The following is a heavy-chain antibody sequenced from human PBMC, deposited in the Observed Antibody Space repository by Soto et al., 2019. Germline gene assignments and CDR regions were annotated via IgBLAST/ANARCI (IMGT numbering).Heavy chain of an antibody. V-gene: IGHV1-18*01. CDR3: ARFQQGGYYYYDGMDV. Sequence: QVQLVQSGAEVKKPGASVKVSCKASGYTFTSYGISWVRQAPGQGLEWMGWISAYNGNTNYAQKLQGRVTMTTDTATSTAYMELRSLRSDDTAVYYCARFQQGGYYYYDGMDVWGQGTTVTVSS. CDR2: ISAYNGNT. CDR1: GYTFTSYG. J-gene: IGHJ6*02. D-gene: IGHD6-13*01.